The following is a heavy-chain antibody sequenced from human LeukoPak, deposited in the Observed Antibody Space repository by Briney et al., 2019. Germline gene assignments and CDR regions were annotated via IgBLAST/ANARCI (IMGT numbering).Heavy chain of an antibody. D-gene: IGHD2-15*01. CDR3: ATDLVVVNAFDI. Sequence: ASVKVSCKVSGYTLTELSMHWVRQAPGKGLEWMGGFDPEDGETIYAQKFQGRVTMTEDTSTDTAYMELSSLRSEDTAVYYCATDLVVVNAFDIWAKGQWSPSLQ. V-gene: IGHV1-24*01. J-gene: IGHJ3*02. CDR2: FDPEDGET. CDR1: GYTLTELS.